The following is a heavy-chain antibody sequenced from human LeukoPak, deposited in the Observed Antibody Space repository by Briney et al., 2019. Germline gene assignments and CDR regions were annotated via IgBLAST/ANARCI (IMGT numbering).Heavy chain of an antibody. V-gene: IGHV1-18*01. CDR1: GYTFTSYG. D-gene: IGHD2-2*02. CDR2: ISAYNGNT. J-gene: IGHJ5*02. Sequence: ASVKVSCKASGYTFTSYGISWVRQAPGQGLEWMGWISAYNGNTNYAQKLQGRVTMTTDTSTSTAYMELRSLRSEDTAVYYCARSVVQCSSTSCYRWFDPWGQGTLVTVSS. CDR3: ARSVVQCSSTSCYRWFDP.